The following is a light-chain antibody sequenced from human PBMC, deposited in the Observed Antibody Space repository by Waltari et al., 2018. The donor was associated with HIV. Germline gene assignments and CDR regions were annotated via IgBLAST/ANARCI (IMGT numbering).Light chain of an antibody. V-gene: IGLV2-14*03. CDR3: SSYRSSSTFV. CDR2: EVT. CDR1: TSDVSRYDP. Sequence: QSALTQPAYVSGAPGPSVTISCTGATSDVSRYDPFTWYQQHPGKAPKLMIYEVTNRPLGISNRFSGSKSGNTASLTISGLQAEDEADYYCSSYRSSSTFVFGTGTKVTVL. J-gene: IGLJ1*01.